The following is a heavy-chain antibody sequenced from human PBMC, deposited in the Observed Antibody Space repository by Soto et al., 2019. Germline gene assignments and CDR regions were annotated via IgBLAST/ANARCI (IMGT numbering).Heavy chain of an antibody. J-gene: IGHJ4*02. D-gene: IGHD6-6*01. V-gene: IGHV4-31*03. CDR3: ARILRDSSSSAVALDQYYFDY. CDR2: IYYSGST. CDR1: GGSISSGGYY. Sequence: SETLSLTCTVSGGSISSGGYYWSWIRQHPGKGLEWIGYIYYSGSTYYNPSLKSRVTISVDTSKNQFSLKLSSVTAADTAVYYCARILRDSSSSAVALDQYYFDYRGQGTLVTVSS.